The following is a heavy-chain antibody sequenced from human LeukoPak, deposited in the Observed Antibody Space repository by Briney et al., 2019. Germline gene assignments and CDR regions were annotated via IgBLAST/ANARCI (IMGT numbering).Heavy chain of an antibody. V-gene: IGHV6-1*01. CDR2: TYYRSKWYN. J-gene: IGHJ4*02. CDR3: ARDHGGLDY. CDR1: GDSFSNSIAA. Sequence: SQTLSLTCALSGDSFSNSIAAWHWIRQSPSRGLEWLGRTYYRSKWYNDYAISVKSRVTINPDTSKNQFSLQLNSVTPEDTAVYYCARDHGGLDYWGQGTLVTVSS. D-gene: IGHD2-15*01.